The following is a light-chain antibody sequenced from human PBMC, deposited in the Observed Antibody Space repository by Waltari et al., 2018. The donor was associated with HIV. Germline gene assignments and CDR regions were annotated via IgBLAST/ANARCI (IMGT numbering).Light chain of an antibody. V-gene: IGLV3-21*04. CDR1: NIGSKS. CDR3: QVWDSSSDAYV. J-gene: IGLJ1*01. Sequence: SYVLAQPPSVSVAPGKTARITCGGNNIGSKSVHWYQQKPGQAPVVVIYYDSDRPSEIPERFSGSNSGNTATLTISRVEAGDEADYYCQVWDSSSDAYVFGTGTKVTVL. CDR2: YDS.